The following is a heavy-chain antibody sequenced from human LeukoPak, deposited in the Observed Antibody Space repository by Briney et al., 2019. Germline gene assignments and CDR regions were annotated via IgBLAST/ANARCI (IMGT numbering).Heavy chain of an antibody. D-gene: IGHD2-15*01. CDR1: GFTFTSYG. J-gene: IGHJ5*02. V-gene: IGHV3-23*01. Sequence: GGSLRLSCAASGFTFTSYGMHWVRQAPGKGLEWVSAISGSGGSTYYADSVKGRLTISRDNSKNTLYLQMNSLRAEDTAVYYCAKDGCSGGSCSVNWFDPWGQGTLVTVSS. CDR3: AKDGCSGGSCSVNWFDP. CDR2: ISGSGGST.